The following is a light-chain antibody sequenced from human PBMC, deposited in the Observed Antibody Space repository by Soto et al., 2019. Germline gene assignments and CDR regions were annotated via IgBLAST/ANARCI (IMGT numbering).Light chain of an antibody. CDR1: QGVTSNH. CDR2: GVV. V-gene: IGKV3-20*01. J-gene: IGKJ2*01. CDR3: QHYDGSPRT. Sequence: ENVLTQSPGTVSLSPGERATLSCRASQGVTSNHLAWYQQKPGQAHRLLIYGVVNRATGIPDRFSGSGSGTDFTLIITRLEPEDSAVYFCQHYDGSPRTFGQGTKLEIK.